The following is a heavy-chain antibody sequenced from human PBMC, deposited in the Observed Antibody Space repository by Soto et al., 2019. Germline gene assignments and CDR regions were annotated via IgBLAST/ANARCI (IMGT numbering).Heavy chain of an antibody. CDR2: IYYSGST. D-gene: IGHD3-3*01. V-gene: IGHV4-31*03. CDR1: GGSISSGGYY. J-gene: IGHJ5*02. Sequence: QVQLQESGPGLVKPSQTLSLTCTVSGGSISSGGYYWSWIRQHPGKGLEWIGYIYYSGSTYYNPSLKSRVTISVDTAKTQFSLKLSSVTAADTAVYYCAGYYDFWSGPVYNWFDPWGQGTLVTVSS. CDR3: AGYYDFWSGPVYNWFDP.